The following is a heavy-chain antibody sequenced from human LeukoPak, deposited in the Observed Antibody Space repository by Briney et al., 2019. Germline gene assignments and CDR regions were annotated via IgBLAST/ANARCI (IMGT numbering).Heavy chain of an antibody. V-gene: IGHV4-61*02. CDR1: GDSISSGDYY. J-gene: IGHJ3*02. CDR2: ISSSGST. CDR3: ARGPYSYDSSGAFDI. D-gene: IGHD3-22*01. Sequence: SETLSLTCTVAGDSISSGDYYWSWIRQPAGKGLEWMGRISSSGSTNYNPSLKSRVTISVDTSKNQFSLKLSSVTAADTAVYFCARGPYSYDSSGAFDIWGQGTMVTVSS.